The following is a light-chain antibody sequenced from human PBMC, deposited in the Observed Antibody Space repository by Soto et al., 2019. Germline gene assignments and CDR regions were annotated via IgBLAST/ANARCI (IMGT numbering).Light chain of an antibody. Sequence: EIVLTQSPATRSLSPGERATLSCRASQSVSSDYLAWYQQKPGQAPRLLIYCASSRATGIPDRFAGSGSGTDFPLTISRLEPEDFAVYYCQQHGSSPRTFCQGTKVDIK. CDR1: QSVSSDY. V-gene: IGKV3-20*01. CDR3: QQHGSSPRT. J-gene: IGKJ1*01. CDR2: CAS.